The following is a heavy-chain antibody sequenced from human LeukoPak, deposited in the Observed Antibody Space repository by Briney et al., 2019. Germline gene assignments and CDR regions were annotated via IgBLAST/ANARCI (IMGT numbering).Heavy chain of an antibody. D-gene: IGHD2-2*01. CDR1: GVTLNSYA. J-gene: IGHJ5*02. V-gene: IGHV1-69*06. Sequence: ASVKVSCKASGVTLNSYAITWVRQAPGQGLEWMGVIIPHFGTSNYAQKFQGRVTLTADKSTSTAYMELSGLRSEDTAVYYCARDSSRTVPAAISGWFDPWGQGTVVTVSS. CDR2: IIPHFGTS. CDR3: ARDSSRTVPAAISGWFDP.